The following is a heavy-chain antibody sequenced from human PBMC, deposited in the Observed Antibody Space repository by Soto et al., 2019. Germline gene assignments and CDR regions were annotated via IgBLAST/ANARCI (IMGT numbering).Heavy chain of an antibody. CDR1: GYTFTGYF. CDR2: INPNSGAT. CDR3: ASGGGTILAPLP. J-gene: IGHJ5*02. Sequence: QVQLVQSGAEVKKPGASVKVSCKASGYTFTGYFMHWVRQAPGQGLEWMGWINPNSGATKYAPKFQGRVSLTRDTSISTAYMEMTMLRSDDTAVYYCASGGGTILAPLPWGQGTLVTVSS. D-gene: IGHD3-3*01. V-gene: IGHV1-2*02.